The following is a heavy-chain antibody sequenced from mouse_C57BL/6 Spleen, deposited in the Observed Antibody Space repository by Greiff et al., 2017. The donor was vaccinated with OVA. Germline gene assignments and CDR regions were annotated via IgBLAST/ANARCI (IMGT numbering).Heavy chain of an antibody. J-gene: IGHJ4*01. CDR1: GYTFTSYW. D-gene: IGHD5-5*01. CDR2: IYPGNSDT. CDR3: TRTSDLPYAMAY. V-gene: IGHV1-5*01. Sequence: VHVKQSGTVLARPGASVKMSCKTSGYTFTSYWMHWVKQRPGQGLEWIGAIYPGNSDTSYNQKFKGKAKLTAVTSASTAYMELSSLTNEDSAVYYCTRTSDLPYAMAYWGQGTSVTVSS.